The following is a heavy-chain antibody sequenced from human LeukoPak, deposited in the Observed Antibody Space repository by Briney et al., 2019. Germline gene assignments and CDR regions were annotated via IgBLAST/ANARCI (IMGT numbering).Heavy chain of an antibody. CDR2: ISAYNGNT. CDR3: ARLDDSPYGMDV. D-gene: IGHD3-22*01. J-gene: IGHJ6*02. CDR1: GYTFTSYG. Sequence: ASVKVSCKASGYTFTSYGISWVRQAPGQELEWMGWISAYNGNTNYAQKLQGRVTMTTDTSTSTAYMELRSLRSDDTAAYYCARLDDSPYGMDVWGQGTTVTVSS. V-gene: IGHV1-18*01.